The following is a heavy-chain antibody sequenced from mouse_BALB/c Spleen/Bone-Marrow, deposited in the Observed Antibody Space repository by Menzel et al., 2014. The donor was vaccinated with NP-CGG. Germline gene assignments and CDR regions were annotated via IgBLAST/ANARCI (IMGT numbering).Heavy chain of an antibody. CDR3: ASYRYAWYFDV. Sequence: LVESGAELVKPGASDKLSCTASGFNIKDTYMHWVKQRPEQGLEWIGRIDPANGNTKYNPKFQGKATITADTSSNTAYLQISRLTSEDTAVYYCASYRYAWYFDVWGAGTTVTVSS. CDR1: GFNIKDTY. D-gene: IGHD2-14*01. V-gene: IGHV14-3*02. CDR2: IDPANGNT. J-gene: IGHJ1*01.